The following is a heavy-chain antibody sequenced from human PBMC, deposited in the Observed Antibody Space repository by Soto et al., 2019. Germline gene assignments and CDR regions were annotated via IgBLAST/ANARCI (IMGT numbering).Heavy chain of an antibody. J-gene: IGHJ4*02. CDR3: AYGIAVAGPFDY. D-gene: IGHD6-19*01. Sequence: GASVKVSCKASGYTFTYRYLHWVRQAPGQALEWMGWITPFNGNTNYAQKFQDRVTITSDRSMSTAYMELSSLRSEDTAMYYCAYGIAVAGPFDYWGQGTLVTVSS. CDR1: GYTFTYRY. CDR2: ITPFNGNT. V-gene: IGHV1-45*02.